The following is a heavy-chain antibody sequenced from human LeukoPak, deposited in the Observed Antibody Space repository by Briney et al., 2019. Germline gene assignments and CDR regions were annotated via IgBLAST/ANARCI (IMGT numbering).Heavy chain of an antibody. D-gene: IGHD2-2*01. CDR2: IYGSGST. CDR3: ASQSRNSYYFDY. Sequence: PSQTLSLTCTVSGGSISSGSYYWSWIRQPAGKGLEWIGRIYGSGSTNYNPSLESRVTISVDTSKNQFSLKLSSVTAADTAVYYCASQSRNSYYFDYWGQGTLVTVSS. J-gene: IGHJ4*02. CDR1: GGSISSGSYY. V-gene: IGHV4-61*02.